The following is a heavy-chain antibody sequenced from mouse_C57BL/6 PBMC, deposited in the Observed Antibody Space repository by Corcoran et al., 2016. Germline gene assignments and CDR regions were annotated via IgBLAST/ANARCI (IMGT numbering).Heavy chain of an antibody. D-gene: IGHD4-1*01. J-gene: IGHJ4*01. CDR3: ARGTGTYAMDY. CDR2: INTYSGVP. V-gene: IGHV9-3*01. Sequence: QIQLVQSGPELKKPGETVKISCKASGYTFTTYGMSWVKQAPGKGLKWMGWINTYSGVPTYADDFKGRFAFSLETSASTAYLQINNLKNEDTATYFCARGTGTYAMDYWGQGTSVTVSS. CDR1: GYTFTTYG.